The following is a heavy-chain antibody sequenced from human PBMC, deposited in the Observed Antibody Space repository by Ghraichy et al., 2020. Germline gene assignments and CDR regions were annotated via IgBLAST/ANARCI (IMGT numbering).Heavy chain of an antibody. Sequence: GGSLRLSCAASGFTFSNYWMTWVRQAPGKGLEWVANIKEDGSDKYYVDSVKGRFTISRDNAKNSLYLQMNSLRAEDTAIYYCVRGGDSSSWLFDYWGQGTLFTVSS. V-gene: IGHV3-7*01. D-gene: IGHD6-13*01. CDR3: VRGGDSSSWLFDY. CDR2: IKEDGSDK. CDR1: GFTFSNYW. J-gene: IGHJ4*02.